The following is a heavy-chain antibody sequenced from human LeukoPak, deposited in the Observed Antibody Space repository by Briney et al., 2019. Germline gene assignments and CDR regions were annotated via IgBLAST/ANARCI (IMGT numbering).Heavy chain of an antibody. CDR1: GFPFSSYS. Sequence: GGSLVLSCAASGFPFSSYSMNWVRQAPGKGLEWVSSISSSSSYIYYADSVKGRFTISRDNAKNSLYLQMNSLRAEDTAVYYCARDLSPTYSSSWYGFDYWGQGTLVTVSS. CDR3: ARDLSPTYSSSWYGFDY. V-gene: IGHV3-21*01. D-gene: IGHD6-13*01. J-gene: IGHJ4*02. CDR2: ISSSSSYI.